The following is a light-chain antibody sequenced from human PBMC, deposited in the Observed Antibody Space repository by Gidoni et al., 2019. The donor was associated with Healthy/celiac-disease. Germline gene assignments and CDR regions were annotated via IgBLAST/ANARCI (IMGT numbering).Light chain of an antibody. CDR1: SSDVGGYKY. J-gene: IGLJ2*01. CDR3: CSYAGSYTLV. V-gene: IGLV2-11*01. Sequence: SALTQPRSVSRSPGPSVTISCTGTSSDVGGYKYVYWYQHHPGKATKLMIYDVSKRPSGVHDRFCGSKSGNTASLTISGLQAEDEADEYCCSYAGSYTLVFGGGAKLTVL. CDR2: DVS.